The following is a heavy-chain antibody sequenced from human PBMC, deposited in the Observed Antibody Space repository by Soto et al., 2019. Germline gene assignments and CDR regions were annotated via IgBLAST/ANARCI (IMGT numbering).Heavy chain of an antibody. CDR3: ATAPGPY. J-gene: IGHJ4*02. V-gene: IGHV4-30-2*01. Sequence: PSETLSLTCAVSGGSISSGGYSWSWIRQPPGKGLEWIGYIYHSGSTYYNPSLKSRVTISVDRSKNQFSLKLSSVTAADTAVYYCATAPGPYWGQGTPVTVSS. CDR2: IYHSGST. CDR1: GGSISSGGYS.